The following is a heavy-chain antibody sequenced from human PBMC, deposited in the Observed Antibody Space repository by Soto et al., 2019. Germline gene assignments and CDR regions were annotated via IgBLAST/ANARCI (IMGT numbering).Heavy chain of an antibody. V-gene: IGHV4-30-4*02. J-gene: IGHJ3*02. D-gene: IGHD6-13*01. Sequence: PSETLSLTCTVSGGSICRGADYWSWIRQPPGKGLEWIGYIYYSGSTYYNPSLKSRVTISVDTSKNQFSLKLSSVTAADTAVYYCARHHLSQQLVPLDAFDIWGQGTMVTVSS. CDR1: GGSICRGADY. CDR3: ARHHLSQQLVPLDAFDI. CDR2: IYYSGST.